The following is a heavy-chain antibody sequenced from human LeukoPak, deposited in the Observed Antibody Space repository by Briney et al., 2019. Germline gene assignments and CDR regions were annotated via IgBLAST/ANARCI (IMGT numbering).Heavy chain of an antibody. J-gene: IGHJ4*02. CDR3: ARGGLVGSTKNYFDY. CDR2: IYPGDSDT. V-gene: IGHV5-51*01. D-gene: IGHD1-26*01. CDR1: GYSFTTYW. Sequence: GESLKISCKASGYSFTTYWIGWVRQMPGKGLEWMWIIYPGDSDTRYSPSFQGQVTISADKSITTAYLQWSSLKASDTAMYYCARGGLVGSTKNYFDYWGQGTLVTVSS.